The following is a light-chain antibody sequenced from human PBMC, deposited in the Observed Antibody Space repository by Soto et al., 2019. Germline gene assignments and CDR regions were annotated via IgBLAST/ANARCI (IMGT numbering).Light chain of an antibody. CDR2: GNS. CDR1: SSNIGANYD. CDR3: QSYDSSLSGYVV. V-gene: IGLV1-40*01. Sequence: QSVLTRPPSVSGAPGQRVTISCTGSSSNIGANYDVHWYQQLPGTAPKLLIYGNSNRPSGVPDRFSGSKSGTSASLAITGLQAEDEADYYCQSYDSSLSGYVVFGGGTKVTVL. J-gene: IGLJ2*01.